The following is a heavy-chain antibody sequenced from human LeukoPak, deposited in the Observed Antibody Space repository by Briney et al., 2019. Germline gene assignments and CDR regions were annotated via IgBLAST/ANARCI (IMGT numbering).Heavy chain of an antibody. CDR2: INRDGSER. CDR1: GFTFSNYW. J-gene: IGHJ6*02. Sequence: GGSLRLSCAASGFTFSNYWMTWVRQAPGKGLEWVANINRDGSERYYVDSVKGRFTISRDDAKSSPYLQMNSLRAEDTAVYYCARRNAMDVWGQGTTVIVFS. CDR3: ARRNAMDV. V-gene: IGHV3-7*03.